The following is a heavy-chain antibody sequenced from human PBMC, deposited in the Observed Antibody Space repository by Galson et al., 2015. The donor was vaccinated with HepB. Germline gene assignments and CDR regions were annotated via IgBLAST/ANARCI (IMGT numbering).Heavy chain of an antibody. Sequence: SLRLSCAASGFTFSSYSMNWVRQAPGKGLEWVSSISSSSSYIYYADSVKGRFTISRDNAKNSLYLQMNSLRAEDTAVYYCARDLADSSGYYYLGAFDIWGQGTMVTVSS. CDR2: ISSSSSYI. D-gene: IGHD3-22*01. V-gene: IGHV3-21*01. CDR3: ARDLADSSGYYYLGAFDI. CDR1: GFTFSSYS. J-gene: IGHJ3*02.